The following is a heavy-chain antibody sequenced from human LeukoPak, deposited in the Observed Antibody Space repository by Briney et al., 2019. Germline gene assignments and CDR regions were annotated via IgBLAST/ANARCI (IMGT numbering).Heavy chain of an antibody. V-gene: IGHV1-18*01. D-gene: IGHD5-24*01. CDR2: ISGYNGNT. Sequence: GASVKVSCKASGYTFNIYGISWVRQAPGQGLEWMGWISGYNGNTNYAQKVQGRVTMTTDTSTSTAYMELRSLRSDDTAVYYCARDTEMDTTPFDYWGQGTLVTVSS. CDR3: ARDTEMDTTPFDY. CDR1: GYTFNIYG. J-gene: IGHJ4*02.